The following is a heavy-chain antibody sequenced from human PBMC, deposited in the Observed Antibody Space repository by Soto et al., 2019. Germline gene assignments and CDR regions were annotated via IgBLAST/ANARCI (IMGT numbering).Heavy chain of an antibody. Sequence: QVQLQESGPGLVKPSQTLSLTCTVSGGSISSGDYYWSWIRQPPGKGLEWIGYIYCSGRTYYSPSLKSRVTISVDTSKNQISLKQSSVTAADTAVYYCARGDPDCSGGSCCSVYFDYWGQGTLVTVSS. CDR1: GGSISSGDYY. J-gene: IGHJ4*02. CDR3: ARGDPDCSGGSCCSVYFDY. CDR2: IYCSGRT. V-gene: IGHV4-30-4*01. D-gene: IGHD2-15*01.